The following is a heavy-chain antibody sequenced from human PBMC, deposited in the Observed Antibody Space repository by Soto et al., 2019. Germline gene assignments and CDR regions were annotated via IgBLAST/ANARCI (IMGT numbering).Heavy chain of an antibody. Sequence: GASVKVSCKASGYTFTSYGISWVRQAPGQGLEWMGWISAYNGNTNYAQKFQGRVTITADESTSTAYMELSSLRSEDTAVYYCARDTALYSSSWYVVWGQGTLVTVSS. D-gene: IGHD6-13*01. J-gene: IGHJ4*02. V-gene: IGHV1-18*01. CDR1: GYTFTSYG. CDR2: ISAYNGNT. CDR3: ARDTALYSSSWYVV.